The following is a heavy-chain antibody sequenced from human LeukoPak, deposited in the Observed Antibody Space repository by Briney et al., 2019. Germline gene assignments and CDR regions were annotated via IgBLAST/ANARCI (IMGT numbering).Heavy chain of an antibody. Sequence: GGSLRLSCAASGFTFSSYGMHWVRQAPGKGLEWVAVISYDGSNKYYADSVKGRFTISRGNSKNTLYLQMNSLRAEDTAVYHCAKDHSSGWWNWFDPWGQGTLVTVSS. D-gene: IGHD6-19*01. V-gene: IGHV3-30*18. CDR1: GFTFSSYG. J-gene: IGHJ5*02. CDR2: ISYDGSNK. CDR3: AKDHSSGWWNWFDP.